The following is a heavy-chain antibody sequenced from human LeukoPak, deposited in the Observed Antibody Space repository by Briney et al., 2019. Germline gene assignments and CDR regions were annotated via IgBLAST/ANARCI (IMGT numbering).Heavy chain of an antibody. J-gene: IGHJ4*02. Sequence: GGSLRLSCVASGFTFSGSAMHWVRQASGKGLEWVGRIRSKANTYATAYAASVKGKFTISRDDSKNTAYLQMNSLTTGDTAVYYCTTSLSGGYVRVVEYWGQGTLVTVSS. D-gene: IGHD5-12*01. CDR1: GFTFSGSA. CDR3: TTSLSGGYVRVVEY. CDR2: IRSKANTYAT. V-gene: IGHV3-73*01.